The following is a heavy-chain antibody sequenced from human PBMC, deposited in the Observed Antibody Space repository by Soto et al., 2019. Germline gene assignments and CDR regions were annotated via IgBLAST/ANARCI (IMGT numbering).Heavy chain of an antibody. V-gene: IGHV3-30*03. J-gene: IGHJ4*02. CDR1: GFTFSSYG. CDR3: AAETYYYDSS. CDR2: ISYDGSNK. D-gene: IGHD3-22*01. Sequence: GGSLRLSCAGSGFTFSSYGMHWVRQAPGKGLEWVAVISYDGSNKYYADSVKGRFTISRDNSKNTLYLQMNSLRAEDTAVYYCAAETYYYDSSWGQGTLVTVSS.